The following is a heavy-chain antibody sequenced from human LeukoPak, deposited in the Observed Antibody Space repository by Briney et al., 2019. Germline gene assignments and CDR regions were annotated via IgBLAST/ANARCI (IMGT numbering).Heavy chain of an antibody. D-gene: IGHD2-2*02. V-gene: IGHV3-7*01. CDR3: ATYCSPTSCYTFDF. CDR1: GFTFSSYS. J-gene: IGHJ4*02. CDR2: MNQDGSQK. Sequence: GGSLRLSCAASGFTFSSYSMNWVRQAPGKGLEWVANMNQDGSQKYYLDSVKGRFTISRDNAKNSLNLQMNSLRAEDSAVYYCATYCSPTSCYTFDFWGQGTLVTVSS.